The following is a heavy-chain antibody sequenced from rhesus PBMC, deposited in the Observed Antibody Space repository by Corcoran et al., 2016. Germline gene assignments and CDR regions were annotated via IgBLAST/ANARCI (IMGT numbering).Heavy chain of an antibody. Sequence: QLQLQESGPGLVKPSETLSVTCAVSGGSISSSYWSWIRQAPGKGLEWIGYSYGIGSNPNYNPSLKSRVTLSVDTSKNQLSLKLSSVTAADTAVYYCASSPGYYWYFDLWGPGTPITISS. CDR2: SYGIGSNP. J-gene: IGHJ2*01. V-gene: IGHV4-169*02. CDR1: GGSISSSY. D-gene: IGHD3-28*01. CDR3: ASSPGYYWYFDL.